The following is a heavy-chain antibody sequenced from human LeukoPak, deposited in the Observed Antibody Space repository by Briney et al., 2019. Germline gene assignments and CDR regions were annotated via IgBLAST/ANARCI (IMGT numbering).Heavy chain of an antibody. CDR1: GFTFSSYG. Sequence: PGGSLRLSCAASGFTFSSYGMHWVRQAPGKGLEWVAVISYDGSNKYYADSVKGRFTISRDNSKNTLYLQINSLRAEDMAVYYWAKPSDSGYDWFDYWGQGTLVTVSS. V-gene: IGHV3-30*18. CDR3: AKPSDSGYDWFDY. J-gene: IGHJ4*02. D-gene: IGHD5-12*01. CDR2: ISYDGSNK.